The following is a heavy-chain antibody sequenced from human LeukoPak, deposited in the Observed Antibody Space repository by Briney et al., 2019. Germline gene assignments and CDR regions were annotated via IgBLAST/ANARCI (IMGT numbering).Heavy chain of an antibody. CDR3: ARGERLSYYYYMDV. J-gene: IGHJ6*03. Sequence: GGSLRLSCAASGFTFSSYGMSWVRQAPGKGLVWVSGINSDGSSTTYADFVKGRFTISRDNAKNTLYLQMNSLRAEDTAVYYCARGERLSYYYYMDVWGKGTTVTVSS. D-gene: IGHD2-21*01. CDR2: INSDGSST. V-gene: IGHV3-74*01. CDR1: GFTFSSYG.